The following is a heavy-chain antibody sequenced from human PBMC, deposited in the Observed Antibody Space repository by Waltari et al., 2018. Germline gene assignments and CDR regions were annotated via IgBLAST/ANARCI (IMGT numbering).Heavy chain of an antibody. D-gene: IGHD5-12*01. J-gene: IGHJ5*02. CDR1: GGSIRSGGYY. V-gene: IGHV4-39*01. CDR2: IYYSGST. Sequence: QLRLQESGPGLVKPLETLSLTCTVPGGSIRSGGYYWGWIRQSPGKGLAWIGSIYYSGSTHYNPTLESRVTISGDTSKNQFSLKVSSVTAADTAVYYCARHWKRSGYRFDPWGQGTLVTVSS. CDR3: ARHWKRSGYRFDP.